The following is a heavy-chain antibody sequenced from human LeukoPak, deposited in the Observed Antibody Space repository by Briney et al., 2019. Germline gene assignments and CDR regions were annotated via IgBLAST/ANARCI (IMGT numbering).Heavy chain of an antibody. D-gene: IGHD6-13*01. J-gene: IGHJ4*02. CDR3: ARELSGYSSSWYYFDY. V-gene: IGHV4-59*01. CDR1: GGSINTYY. Sequence: PSETLSLTCTVSGGSINTYYWSWIRQPPGKGLEWIGYIYYSGSTNYNPSLKSRVTISVDTSKNQFSLKLSSVTAADTAVYYCARELSGYSSSWYYFDYWGQGTLVTVSS. CDR2: IYYSGST.